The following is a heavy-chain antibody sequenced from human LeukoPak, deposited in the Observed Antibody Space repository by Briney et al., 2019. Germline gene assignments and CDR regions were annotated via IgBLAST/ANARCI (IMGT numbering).Heavy chain of an antibody. J-gene: IGHJ5*02. D-gene: IGHD2-15*01. CDR2: ISYDGSNK. Sequence: GGSLRLSCAASGFTFSTYGMHWVRQAPGKGLEWVAVISYDGSNKYYADSVKGRFTISRDNSKNTLYLQMNSLRAEDTAVYYCAKDSLGYCSGGSCYFSWFDPWGQGTLVTVSS. CDR3: AKDSLGYCSGGSCYFSWFDP. CDR1: GFTFSTYG. V-gene: IGHV3-30*18.